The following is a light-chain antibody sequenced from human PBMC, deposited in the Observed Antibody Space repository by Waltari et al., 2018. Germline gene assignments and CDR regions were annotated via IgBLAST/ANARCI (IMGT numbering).Light chain of an antibody. CDR3: QQRNTWWT. CDR2: DAS. Sequence: EIVLTQSPASLSLSPGERATPSCRASQSVGSYLAWYQQRPGQAPRLLISDASNRATGIPARFSGSGSETDFTLTISSLEPEDFAVYYCQQRNTWWTFGQGTKVEIK. CDR1: QSVGSY. J-gene: IGKJ1*01. V-gene: IGKV3-11*01.